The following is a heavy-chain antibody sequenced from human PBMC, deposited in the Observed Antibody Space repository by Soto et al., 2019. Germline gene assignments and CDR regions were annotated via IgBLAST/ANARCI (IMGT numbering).Heavy chain of an antibody. J-gene: IGHJ6*02. Sequence: PGGSLSLTCAASGFTFSSYALSWVRQAPGKGLEWVSAISGSGGSTYYADSVKGRFTISRDNSKNTLYLQMNSLRAEDTAVYYCAKDARRYCSSTSCLYGMDVWGQGTTVTVSS. V-gene: IGHV3-23*01. D-gene: IGHD2-2*01. CDR1: GFTFSSYA. CDR3: AKDARRYCSSTSCLYGMDV. CDR2: ISGSGGST.